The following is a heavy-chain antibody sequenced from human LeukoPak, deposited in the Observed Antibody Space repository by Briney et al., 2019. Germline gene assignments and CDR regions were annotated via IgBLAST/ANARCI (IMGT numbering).Heavy chain of an antibody. CDR3: ARERFEYSSSSGGFDY. J-gene: IGHJ4*02. D-gene: IGHD6-6*01. CDR2: ISSSSSYI. Sequence: GGSLRLSCAASGFTFSSYSMNWVRQAPGKGLEWVSSISSSSSYIYYADSVKGRFTISRDNAKNSLYLQMNSLRAEDTAVYYCARERFEYSSSSGGFDYWGQGTLVTVSS. V-gene: IGHV3-21*01. CDR1: GFTFSSYS.